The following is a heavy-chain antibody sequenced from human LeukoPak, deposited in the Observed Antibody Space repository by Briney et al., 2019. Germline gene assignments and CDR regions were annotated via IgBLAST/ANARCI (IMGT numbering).Heavy chain of an antibody. D-gene: IGHD7-27*01. Sequence: ASVKVSCKASGYIFTSYDINWVRQATGQGPEWMGWMNPNSGKTGYAQKLQGRVTMTWDTSISTAYMDLSSLRSEDTAVYYCARSPTGAFDIWGQGTMFTVSS. CDR1: GYIFTSYD. CDR3: ARSPTGAFDI. V-gene: IGHV1-8*01. CDR2: MNPNSGKT. J-gene: IGHJ3*02.